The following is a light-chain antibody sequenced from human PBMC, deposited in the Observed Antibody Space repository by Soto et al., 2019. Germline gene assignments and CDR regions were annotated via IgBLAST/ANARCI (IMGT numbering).Light chain of an antibody. Sequence: EIVLTQSPGTLSLSPGEGATISCRASQSVMSNYLAWYQQKPCQAPRLLIYGASSRATGIPDRFSGSGSGTDFTLTISRLEPEDFEGYYCQHYGGSPLYTFGQGTKLEIK. V-gene: IGKV3-20*01. CDR3: QHYGGSPLYT. CDR1: QSVMSNY. CDR2: GAS. J-gene: IGKJ2*01.